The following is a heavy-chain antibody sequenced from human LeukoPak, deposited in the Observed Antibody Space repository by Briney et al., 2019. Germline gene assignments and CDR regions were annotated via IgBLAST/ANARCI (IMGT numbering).Heavy chain of an antibody. CDR2: ISSSSSYI. V-gene: IGHV3-21*01. D-gene: IGHD6-19*01. CDR3: ASAHTGYSSGWNDY. Sequence: GGSLRLSCTVSEFTFSSYEMNWVRQAPGKGLEWVSSISSSSSYIYYADSVKGRFTISRDNAKNSLYLQMNSLRAEDTAVYYCASAHTGYSSGWNDYWGQGTLVTVSS. J-gene: IGHJ4*02. CDR1: EFTFSSYE.